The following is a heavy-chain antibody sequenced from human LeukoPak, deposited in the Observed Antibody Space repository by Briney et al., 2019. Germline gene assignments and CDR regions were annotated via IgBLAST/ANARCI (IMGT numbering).Heavy chain of an antibody. CDR3: ARPDSTTGY. CDR2: ISSSGSTI. V-gene: IGHV3-48*03. J-gene: IGHJ4*02. Sequence: GGSLRLSCAASGFTFSSYEMNWVRQAPGKGLEWVSYISSSGSTIYYADSVKGRFTISRDNAKNSLYLQRNSLRAEDTAVYYCARPDSTTGYWGQGTLVTVSS. CDR1: GFTFSSYE. D-gene: IGHD2-2*01.